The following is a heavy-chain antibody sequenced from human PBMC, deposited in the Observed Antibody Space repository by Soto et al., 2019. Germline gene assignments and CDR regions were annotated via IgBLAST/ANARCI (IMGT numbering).Heavy chain of an antibody. Sequence: EVQLLESGGGLVQPGGSLRLSCAASGFTFSSYAMIWVRQAPGKGLEWVSAISGSGGSTYYADSVKGRFTISRDNSKNTLYLQMNSLRAEDTAVYYCAKDDYGSGPRGYYYYGMDVWGQGTTVTVSS. CDR1: GFTFSSYA. CDR2: ISGSGGST. CDR3: AKDDYGSGPRGYYYYGMDV. D-gene: IGHD4-17*01. J-gene: IGHJ6*02. V-gene: IGHV3-23*01.